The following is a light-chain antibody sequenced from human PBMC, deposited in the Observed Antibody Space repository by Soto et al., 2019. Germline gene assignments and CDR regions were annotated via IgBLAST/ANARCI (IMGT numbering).Light chain of an antibody. CDR1: QGISNW. CDR2: AAS. V-gene: IGKV1-12*01. CDR3: QQANSFPLT. J-gene: IGKJ4*01. Sequence: DIQMTQSPSSVSASVGDRVTITCRASQGISNWLAWYQQKPGKAPKPLIYAASSLHSGVPSRFSGSGSGTDFTLTISSRQTEDFATYYFQQANSFPLTFGGGTKVEIK.